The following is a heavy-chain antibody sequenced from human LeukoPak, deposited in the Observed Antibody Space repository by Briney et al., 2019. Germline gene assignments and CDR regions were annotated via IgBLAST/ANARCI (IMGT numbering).Heavy chain of an antibody. D-gene: IGHD3-10*01. V-gene: IGHV3-43*02. J-gene: IGHJ4*02. CDR2: ISGDGGST. CDR1: GFTFDDYA. Sequence: GGSLRLSCAASGFTFDDYAMHWVRQAPGKGLEWVSLISGDGGSTYYADSVKGRFTISRDSSKKSLYLQMNSLRAEDTALCYCAKDRYYGSGSYGPAEYWGQGTLVTVSS. CDR3: AKDRYYGSGSYGPAEY.